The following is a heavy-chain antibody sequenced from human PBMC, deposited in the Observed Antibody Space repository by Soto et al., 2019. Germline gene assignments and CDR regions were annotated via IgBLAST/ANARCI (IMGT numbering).Heavy chain of an antibody. J-gene: IGHJ5*02. V-gene: IGHV3-21*01. Sequence: EVQLVESGGGLVKPGGSLRLSCAASGLTFDVYSMNWVRQSAGKGLEWVSSIDSNRNYIYYGNSVEGRFTISRDNAKNSLYLQMNSLRVEDTAVYYCARGTFVPHYGSGNPSWLDPWGQGTLVTFSS. CDR3: ARGTFVPHYGSGNPSWLDP. CDR1: GLTFDVYS. D-gene: IGHD3-10*01. CDR2: IDSNRNYI.